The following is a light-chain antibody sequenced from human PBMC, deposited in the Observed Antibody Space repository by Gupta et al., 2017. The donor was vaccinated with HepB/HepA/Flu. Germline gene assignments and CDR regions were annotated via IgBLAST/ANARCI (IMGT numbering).Light chain of an antibody. CDR1: QSVTDNY. CDR2: HAS. J-gene: IGKJ2*04. V-gene: IGKV3-20*01. CDR3: QQYGDSVPCS. Sequence: TQSPGTLSLSPGERASLSCRASQSVTDNYIAWYQQKPGQAPRVLMYHASNRAAGIPDRFSGSGSGTDFTLTISRLEPEDFAVYYCQQYGDSVPCSFGQGTKLEIK.